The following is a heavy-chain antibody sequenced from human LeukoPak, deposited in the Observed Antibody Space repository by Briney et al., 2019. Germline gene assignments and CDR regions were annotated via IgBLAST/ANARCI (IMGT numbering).Heavy chain of an antibody. CDR2: IFYSGST. Sequence: SESLSLTCTVAGGSISSGGYYWGWLREHPGKGLEWIGYIFYSGSTYYNPSLKRRVTLSADTAKNQFSLKLSSVTAADTAVYYCARARSAAGNFDYWGQGTLVTVSS. V-gene: IGHV4-31*03. J-gene: IGHJ4*02. CDR3: ARARSAAGNFDY. D-gene: IGHD6-13*01. CDR1: GGSISSGGYY.